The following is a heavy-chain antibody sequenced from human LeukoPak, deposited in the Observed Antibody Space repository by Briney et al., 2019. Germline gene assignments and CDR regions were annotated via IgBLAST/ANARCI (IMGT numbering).Heavy chain of an antibody. CDR3: AKLQWLATPVDY. V-gene: IGHV3-23*01. CDR2: ISNSGDST. D-gene: IGHD6-19*01. J-gene: IGHJ4*02. CDR1: GFTFSTYA. Sequence: GGSLRLSCAASGFTFSTYAMSWVRQAPGEGLQWVSGISNSGDSTYYLDSVKGRFTISRDNSKNTLYLQMNSLRAEDTAVYYCAKLQWLATPVDYWGQGTLVTVSS.